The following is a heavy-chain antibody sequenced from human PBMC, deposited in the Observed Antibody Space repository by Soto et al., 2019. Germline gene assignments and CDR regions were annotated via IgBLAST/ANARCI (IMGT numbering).Heavy chain of an antibody. V-gene: IGHV3-23*01. CDR2: ISGSGGST. CDR1: GFTFSSYA. J-gene: IGHJ5*02. CDR3: AKAYYYDSSGYRYNWFDP. Sequence: GGSLRLSCAASGFTFSSYAMSWVRQAPGKGLEWVSAISGSGGSTYYADSVKGRFTISRDNSKNTLYLQMNSLRAEDTAVYYCAKAYYYDSSGYRYNWFDPRGQGTLVTVSS. D-gene: IGHD3-22*01.